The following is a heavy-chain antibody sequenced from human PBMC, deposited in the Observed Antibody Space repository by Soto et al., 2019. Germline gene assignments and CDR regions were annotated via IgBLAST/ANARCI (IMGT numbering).Heavy chain of an antibody. Sequence: VQLVESGGGVVQPGRSLRLSCAASGSTFSNYGMHWVRQAPGKGPEWVAVIWYDGSNKYYGESVKGRFSISRDNSKNTLYLDINSLRTEDTAVYYCARAGGSHGPSYFDSWGQGSLVIVSS. J-gene: IGHJ4*02. V-gene: IGHV3-33*01. D-gene: IGHD3-16*01. CDR3: ARAGGSHGPSYFDS. CDR2: IWYDGSNK. CDR1: GSTFSNYG.